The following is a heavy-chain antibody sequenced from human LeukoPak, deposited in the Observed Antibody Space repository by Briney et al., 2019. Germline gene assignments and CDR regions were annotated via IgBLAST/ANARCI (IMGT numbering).Heavy chain of an antibody. V-gene: IGHV3-73*01. CDR2: IRSKANSYAT. CDR3: TGSYYYDSSGYYSFDY. CDR1: GFTFSGSA. Sequence: GGSLRLSCAASGFTFSGSAMHWVRQASGKGLEWVGRIRSKANSYATAYAASVKGRFNISRDDSKNTAYLQMNSLKTEDTAVYYCTGSYYYDSSGYYSFDYWGQGTLVTVSS. D-gene: IGHD3-22*01. J-gene: IGHJ4*02.